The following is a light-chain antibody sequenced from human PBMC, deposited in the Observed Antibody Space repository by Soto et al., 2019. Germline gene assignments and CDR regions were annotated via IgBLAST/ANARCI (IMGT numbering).Light chain of an antibody. CDR2: AAS. J-gene: IGKJ1*01. CDR3: QQYNSYPWT. V-gene: IGKV1-5*01. Sequence: DIQMTQSPSSLSASVGARVPITCRASQSISSYLNWYQQKPGKAPKLLIYAASSLESGVPSRFSGSGSGTEFTLTISSLQPDDFATYYCQQYNSYPWTFGQGTKVDIK. CDR1: QSISSY.